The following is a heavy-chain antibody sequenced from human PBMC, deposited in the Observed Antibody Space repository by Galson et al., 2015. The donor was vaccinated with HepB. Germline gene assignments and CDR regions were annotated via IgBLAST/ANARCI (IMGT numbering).Heavy chain of an antibody. CDR1: GGTFSSYA. CDR2: IIPIFGTA. CDR3: ARDVDPAPFDSDDNYYYGMDV. D-gene: IGHD5-18*01. V-gene: IGHV1-69*13. Sequence: SVKVSCKASGGTFSSYAISWVRQAPGQGLEWMGGIIPIFGTADYAQKFQGRVTITADESTSTAYMELSSLRSEDTAVYYCARDVDPAPFDSDDNYYYGMDVWGQGTTVTVSS. J-gene: IGHJ6*02.